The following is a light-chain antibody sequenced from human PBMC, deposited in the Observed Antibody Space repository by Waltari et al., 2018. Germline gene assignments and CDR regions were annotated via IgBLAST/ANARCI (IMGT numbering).Light chain of an antibody. J-gene: IGKJ2*01. CDR2: MAS. CDR1: QSVGTW. CDR3: QQYSSFST. Sequence: DIQMIQSPSTLSASVGDRDTISCRASQSVGTWLAWYQQKPGKAPKLLIYMASSLDSGVPSRFSGSGSGTDFTLTISSLQPDDFATYSCQQYSSFSTFGQGTKV. V-gene: IGKV1-5*03.